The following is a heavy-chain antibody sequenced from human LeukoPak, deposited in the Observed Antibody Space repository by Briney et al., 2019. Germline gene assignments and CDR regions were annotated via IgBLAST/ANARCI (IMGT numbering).Heavy chain of an antibody. Sequence: GASVKVSCTASGYTFTSYGISWVRQAPGQGLEWMGWISAYNGNTNYAQKLQGRVTMTTDTSTSTAYMELRSLRSDGTAVYYCARPGYYDILTGPGGMDVWGQGTTVTVSS. CDR2: ISAYNGNT. D-gene: IGHD3-9*01. V-gene: IGHV1-18*01. CDR1: GYTFTSYG. J-gene: IGHJ6*02. CDR3: ARPGYYDILTGPGGMDV.